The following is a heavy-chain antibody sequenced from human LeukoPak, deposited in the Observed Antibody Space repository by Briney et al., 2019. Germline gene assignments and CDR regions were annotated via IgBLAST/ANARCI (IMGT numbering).Heavy chain of an antibody. Sequence: SETLSLTCAVYGGSFSGYYWSWIRQPPTKGLEWIGYINDSGSTKYNPSLKSRVTISGDTPQNLFSLKLTSVTAADTAVYYCARGDRAYTSGFYFDYWGQGTPITVSS. D-gene: IGHD2-2*02. CDR3: ARGDRAYTSGFYFDY. J-gene: IGHJ4*02. CDR2: INDSGST. CDR1: GGSFSGYY. V-gene: IGHV4-59*01.